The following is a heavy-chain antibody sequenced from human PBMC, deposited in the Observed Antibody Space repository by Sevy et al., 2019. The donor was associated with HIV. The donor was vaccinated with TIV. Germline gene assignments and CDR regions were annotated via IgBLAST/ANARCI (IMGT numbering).Heavy chain of an antibody. D-gene: IGHD4-17*01. CDR2: ISNSGSTI. V-gene: IGHV3-48*03. Sequence: GGSLRLSCTASGFTFSSYEMNWVRQAPGKGLEWVSYISNSGSTIHYSDSVKGRFTISRDNAKNSLYLQMNSLRAEDTAVYYCARDLPPYATTVPHFDYGGRGTLVTVSS. J-gene: IGHJ4*02. CDR1: GFTFSSYE. CDR3: ARDLPPYATTVPHFDY.